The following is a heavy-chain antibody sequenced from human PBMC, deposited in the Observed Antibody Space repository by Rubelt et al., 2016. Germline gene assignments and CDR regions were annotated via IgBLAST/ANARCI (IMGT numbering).Heavy chain of an antibody. CDR3: ARSYYDSSGYGDWFDP. J-gene: IGHJ5*02. V-gene: IGHV4-31*03. Sequence: QVQLQESGPGLVKPSQTLSLTCTVSGGSISSGGYYWSWIRQHPGKGLEWIWYIYYSGSTYYNPSLKRRVTILVEQSKNQFSLELSSGTAADTAVYYWARSYYDSSGYGDWFDPWGQGTLVTVSS. CDR2: IYYSGST. D-gene: IGHD3-22*01. CDR1: GGSISSGGYY.